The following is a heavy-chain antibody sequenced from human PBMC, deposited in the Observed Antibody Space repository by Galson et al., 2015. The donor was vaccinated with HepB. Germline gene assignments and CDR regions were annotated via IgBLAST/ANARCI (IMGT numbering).Heavy chain of an antibody. CDR3: ARGDRDAYNPPGFDY. V-gene: IGHV3-21*06. D-gene: IGHD5-24*01. CDR1: GFTFSTYN. J-gene: IGHJ4*02. CDR2: ISSSTTYI. Sequence: SLRLSCAASGFTFSTYNMNWVRQAPGKGLEWVSSISSSTTYIYHADSVKGRFSISRDNAKNSLYLQMNSLRAEDTAVYYCARGDRDAYNPPGFDYWGQGTLVTVSS.